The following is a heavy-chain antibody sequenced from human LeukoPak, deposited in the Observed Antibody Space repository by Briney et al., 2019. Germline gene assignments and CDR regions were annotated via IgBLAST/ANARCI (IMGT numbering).Heavy chain of an antibody. CDR1: GASISKDY. D-gene: IGHD5-12*01. Sequence: SETLSLTCTVSGASISKDYWAWIRQPPGKGLEWIGDVIHSDFNKANGDITNYNPSLDSLVTTSRDTPKNQYSQTLSAMTAADTATYYCVRSSVDSGGAFDVWGPGTVVTVSS. V-gene: IGHV4-59*01. CDR2: VIHSDFNKANGDIT. CDR3: VRSSVDSGGAFDV. J-gene: IGHJ3*01.